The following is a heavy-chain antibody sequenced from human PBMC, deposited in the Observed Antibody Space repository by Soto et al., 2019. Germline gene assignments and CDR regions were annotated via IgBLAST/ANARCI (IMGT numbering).Heavy chain of an antibody. CDR3: ARERGDGYNYVGYYFDY. D-gene: IGHD5-12*01. J-gene: IGHJ4*02. Sequence: QVQLVQSGAEVKKPGASVKVSCKASGYTFTGYYMHWVRQAPGQGLEWMGWINPNSGGTNYAQKFQGWVTMTRDTSISTAYMELSRLRSDDTAVYYCARERGDGYNYVGYYFDYWGQGTLVTVSS. CDR1: GYTFTGYY. V-gene: IGHV1-2*04. CDR2: INPNSGGT.